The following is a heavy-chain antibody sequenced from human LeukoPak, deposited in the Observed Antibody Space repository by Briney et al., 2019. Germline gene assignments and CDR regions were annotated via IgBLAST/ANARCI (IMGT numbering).Heavy chain of an antibody. CDR2: INYSGNT. D-gene: IGHD1-26*01. J-gene: IGHJ4*02. Sequence: PSETLSLTCTVSGGSISTYCSSWIRQPPGKGLEWIGYINYSGNTKYNPSLKGRLTISVDTSKNQFSLKLRSVTAADTAVYYCARRSGSYFDFEYWGEGTLVTVSS. CDR3: ARRSGSYFDFEY. CDR1: GGSISTYC. V-gene: IGHV4-59*08.